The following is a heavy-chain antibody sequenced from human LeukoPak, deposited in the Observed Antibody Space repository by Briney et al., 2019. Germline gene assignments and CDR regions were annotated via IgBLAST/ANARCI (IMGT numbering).Heavy chain of an antibody. CDR2: ISGSGGST. Sequence: PGGSLRLSCAASGFTFSSYAMSWVRQAPGKGLEWVSAISGSGGSTYYADSVKGRFTISRDNSKNTLYLQMNSLRAEDTAVYYCAKDGWGCGGDCYFFDFDYWGQGTLVTVSS. CDR3: AKDGWGCGGDCYFFDFDY. V-gene: IGHV3-23*01. D-gene: IGHD2-21*01. J-gene: IGHJ4*02. CDR1: GFTFSSYA.